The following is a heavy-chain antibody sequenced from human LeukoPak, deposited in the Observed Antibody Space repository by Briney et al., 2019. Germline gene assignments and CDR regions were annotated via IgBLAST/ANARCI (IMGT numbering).Heavy chain of an antibody. CDR3: ARVGGATAVTMYFEY. Sequence: GGSLRLSCVVSGITFSGYSMIWVRQAPGKGLEWLSFMTTSGNTIFYAESVKDRFTISRDNAKKSLYLQMNSLRDEDTAVYHCARVGGATAVTMYFEYWGQGTLVTVSS. CDR1: GITFSGYS. J-gene: IGHJ4*02. CDR2: MTTSGNTI. D-gene: IGHD1-26*01. V-gene: IGHV3-48*02.